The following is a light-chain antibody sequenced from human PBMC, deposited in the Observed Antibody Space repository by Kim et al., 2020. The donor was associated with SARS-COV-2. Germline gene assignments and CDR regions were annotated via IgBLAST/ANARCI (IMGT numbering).Light chain of an antibody. CDR2: EDT. J-gene: IGLJ3*02. V-gene: IGLV6-57*04. CDR3: QSYDNTNQV. Sequence: NFMLTQPHSVSESPGKTVTISCTRSSSNIASNYMQWYQQRPGSAPTIVIYEDTQRPSGVPDRFSGSIDSSSNSASLTISGLKTEDEADYYCQSYDNTNQVFGGGTQLTVL. CDR1: SSNIASNY.